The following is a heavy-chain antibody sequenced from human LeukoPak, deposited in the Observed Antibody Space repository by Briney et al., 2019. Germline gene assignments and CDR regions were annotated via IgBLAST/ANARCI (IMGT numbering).Heavy chain of an antibody. CDR2: IISSGSTI. D-gene: IGHD3-10*02. Sequence: GGSLRLSCAASGFTFSSYEMNWVRQAPGKGLEWVSYIISSGSTIYYADSVKGPFTISRDNAKNSLYIQMNSRRAEDTGVSYSAALGIATIGGVWGKGTTVTISS. J-gene: IGHJ6*04. CDR1: GFTFSSYE. V-gene: IGHV3-48*03. CDR3: AALGIATIGGV.